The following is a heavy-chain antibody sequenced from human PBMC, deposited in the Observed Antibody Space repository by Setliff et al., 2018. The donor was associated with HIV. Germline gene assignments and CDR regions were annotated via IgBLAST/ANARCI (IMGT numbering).Heavy chain of an antibody. CDR1: GDSIGDYY. D-gene: IGHD3-10*01. CDR3: ASLDGHNSGYFDY. Sequence: SETLSLTCTVSGDSIGDYYWSWIRQPPGKGLEWIGYIYTSGSTNYNPSLKSRVTISVDTSKNQFSLKLSSVTAADTAVYYCASLDGHNSGYFDYWGQGTLVTVSS. CDR2: IYTSGST. J-gene: IGHJ4*02. V-gene: IGHV4-4*09.